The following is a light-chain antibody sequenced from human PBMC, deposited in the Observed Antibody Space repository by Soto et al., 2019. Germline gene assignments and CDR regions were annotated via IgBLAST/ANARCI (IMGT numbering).Light chain of an antibody. CDR3: QTWGTGIHVV. J-gene: IGLJ2*01. V-gene: IGLV4-69*01. CDR1: SGHSNYA. CDR2: LNSDGSH. Sequence: QLVLTQSPSASASLGASVKLTCTLSSGHSNYAIAWHQQQPEKGPWYLMKLNSDGSHNKGDGIPDRFSGSRSGAERYLTISSLQSEDEADYYCQTWGTGIHVVFGGGTKLTVL.